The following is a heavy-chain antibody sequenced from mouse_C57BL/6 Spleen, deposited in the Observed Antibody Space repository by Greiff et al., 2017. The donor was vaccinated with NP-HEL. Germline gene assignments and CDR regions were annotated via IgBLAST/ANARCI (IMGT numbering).Heavy chain of an antibody. CDR1: GYTFTSYW. Sequence: QVQLQQSGAELVRPGSSVKLSCKASGYTFTSYWMHWVKQRPIQGLEWIGNIDPSDSETHYNQKFKDKATLTVDKSSSTAYMQLSSLTSEDSAVYYCARGSGVGYFDYWGQGTTLTVSS. CDR2: IDPSDSET. V-gene: IGHV1-52*01. CDR3: ARGSGVGYFDY. J-gene: IGHJ2*01.